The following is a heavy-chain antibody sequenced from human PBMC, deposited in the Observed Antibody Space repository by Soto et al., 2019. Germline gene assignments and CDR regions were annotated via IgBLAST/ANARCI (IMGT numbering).Heavy chain of an antibody. V-gene: IGHV4-59*01. CDR3: ARDLAAVPRAFDY. D-gene: IGHD6-13*01. CDR2: VYYTGTT. J-gene: IGHJ4*02. Sequence: ASETLSLTCTVSGGSISSYFYIWVRHPPGKGLEWIGSVYYTGTTDYNPSLKSRVTISVDTSKTQFSLNLRSVTAADTAVYYCARDLAAVPRAFDYWGRGTLVTVSS. CDR1: GGSISSYF.